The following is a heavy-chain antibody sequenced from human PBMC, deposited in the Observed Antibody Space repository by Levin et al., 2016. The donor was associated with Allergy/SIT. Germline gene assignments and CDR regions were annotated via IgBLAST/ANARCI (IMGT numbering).Heavy chain of an antibody. CDR2: IYYSGNT. CDR1: GASISDSSYY. D-gene: IGHD3-9*01. CDR3: ARLHWGAGFYDS. V-gene: IGHV4-39*01. J-gene: IGHJ4*02. Sequence: SETLSLTCTVSGASISDSSYYWGWIRQPPGQGLEWIGNIYYSGNTYFNPSLKSRVTMSVDTSKRQFSLMMTSLTAADTAVFYCARLHWGAGFYDSWGQGILVTVSS.